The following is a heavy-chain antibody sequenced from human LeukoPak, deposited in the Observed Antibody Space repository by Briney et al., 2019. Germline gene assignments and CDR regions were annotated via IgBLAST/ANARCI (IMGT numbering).Heavy chain of an antibody. CDR3: ANPAGYSSSWYNFDYFDY. CDR2: ISGSGGST. CDR1: GFTFSSYA. J-gene: IGHJ4*02. Sequence: GSLRLSCAASGFTFSSYAMSWVRQAPGKGLEWVSAISGSGGSTYYADSVKGRFTISRDNSKNTLYLQMNSLRAEDTAVYCCANPAGYSSSWYNFDYFDYWGQGTLVTVSS. D-gene: IGHD6-13*01. V-gene: IGHV3-23*01.